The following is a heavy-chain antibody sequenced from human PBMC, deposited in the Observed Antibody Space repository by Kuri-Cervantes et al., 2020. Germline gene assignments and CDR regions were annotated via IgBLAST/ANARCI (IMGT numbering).Heavy chain of an antibody. Sequence: ASVKVSCKASGYTFTGYYIHWVRQAPGQGLEWMGWINPNSGGTNFAQKFQGSVTMTRDTSISTVYMELSSLRSEDTAVYYCARARDYDFWSGYYWPLNYYYYGMDVWGQATTVTVSS. CDR3: ARARDYDFWSGYYWPLNYYYYGMDV. CDR1: GYTFTGYY. CDR2: INPNSGGT. V-gene: IGHV1-2*02. D-gene: IGHD3-3*01. J-gene: IGHJ6*02.